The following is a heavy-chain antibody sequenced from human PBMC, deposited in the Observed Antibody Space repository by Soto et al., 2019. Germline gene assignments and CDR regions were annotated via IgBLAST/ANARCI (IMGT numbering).Heavy chain of an antibody. Sequence: SETLSLTCAVYGGSFSGYYLSWIRQPPGKGLEWIGEINHSGSTNYNPSLKSRVTISVDTSKNQFSLKLSSVTAADTAVYYCARGGPQLGPYYYYYYYMDVWGKGTTVTVSS. V-gene: IGHV4-34*01. CDR3: ARGGPQLGPYYYYYYYMDV. CDR2: INHSGST. J-gene: IGHJ6*03. D-gene: IGHD2-2*01. CDR1: GGSFSGYY.